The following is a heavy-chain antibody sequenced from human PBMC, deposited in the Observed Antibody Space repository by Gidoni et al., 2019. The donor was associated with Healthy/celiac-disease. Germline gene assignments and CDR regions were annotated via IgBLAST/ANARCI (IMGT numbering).Heavy chain of an antibody. D-gene: IGHD1-1*01. CDR2: IGTACDT. CDR1: GVTFSSYD. J-gene: IGHJ2*01. CDR3: ARGWTSRGYFDL. V-gene: IGHV3-13*04. Sequence: EVQLVESGGGWVQTGGSRRLCGAASGVTFSSYDLHWARHATGKGLEWVSAIGTACDTYYPGSVKGRFTISRENAKNALYLQMNSLRAGDTAVYYCARGWTSRGYFDLWGRGTLVTVSS.